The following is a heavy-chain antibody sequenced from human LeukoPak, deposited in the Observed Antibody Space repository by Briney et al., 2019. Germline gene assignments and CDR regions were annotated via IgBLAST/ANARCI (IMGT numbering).Heavy chain of an antibody. CDR1: GVSISSGGYS. CDR2: IYHSGST. CDR3: ARGLKVPWYFDL. V-gene: IGHV4-30-2*01. J-gene: IGHJ2*01. Sequence: SETLSLTCAVSGVSISSGGYSWSWIRQPPGKGLEWIGYIYHSGSTYYNPSLKSRVTISVDRSKNQFSLKLSSVTAADTAVYYCARGLKVPWYFDLWGRGTLVTVSS.